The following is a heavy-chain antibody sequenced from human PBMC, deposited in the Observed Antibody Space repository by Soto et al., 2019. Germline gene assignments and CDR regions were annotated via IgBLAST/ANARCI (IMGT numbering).Heavy chain of an antibody. D-gene: IGHD6-19*01. CDR2: ISGSGGST. V-gene: IGHV3-23*01. J-gene: IGHJ4*02. CDR3: AKQGSSGWLGY. CDR1: GFTFSSYA. Sequence: VGSLRLSCAASGFTFSSYAMSWVRQAPGKGLEWVSAISGSGGSTYYADSVKGRFTISRDNSKNTLYLQMNSLRAEDTAVYYCAKQGSSGWLGYWGQGTLITVSS.